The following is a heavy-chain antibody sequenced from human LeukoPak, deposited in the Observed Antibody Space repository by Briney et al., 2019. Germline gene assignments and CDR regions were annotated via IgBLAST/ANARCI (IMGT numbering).Heavy chain of an antibody. V-gene: IGHV1-2*02. CDR2: INPNSGGT. D-gene: IGHD7-27*01. Sequence: ASVKVSCKASGYSFTGSYMHWVRQAPGQGLEWMGWINPNSGGTNYAQKFQGRVTVTRDTSISTAYMEVSSLRSDDTAVYYCARVPLPNWGSAEYFDLWGRGTLVTVSS. CDR3: ARVPLPNWGSAEYFDL. J-gene: IGHJ2*01. CDR1: GYSFTGSY.